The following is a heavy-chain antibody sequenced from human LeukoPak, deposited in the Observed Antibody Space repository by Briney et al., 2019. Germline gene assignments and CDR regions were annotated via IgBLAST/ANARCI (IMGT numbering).Heavy chain of an antibody. J-gene: IGHJ4*02. Sequence: SETLSLTCAVYGGSFSGYCWSWIRQPPGKGLEWIGEINHSGSTNYNPSLKSRVTISVDTSKNQFSLKLSSVTAADTAVYYCARALDILTGTFDYWGQGALVTVSS. CDR3: ARALDILTGTFDY. D-gene: IGHD3-9*01. CDR1: GGSFSGYC. V-gene: IGHV4-34*01. CDR2: INHSGST.